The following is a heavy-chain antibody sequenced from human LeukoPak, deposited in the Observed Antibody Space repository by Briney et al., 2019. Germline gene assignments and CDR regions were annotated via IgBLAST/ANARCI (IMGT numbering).Heavy chain of an antibody. CDR3: ARETTNYDSSGPESDAFDI. Sequence: PSETLSLTCTVSGGSISSGDYYWSWIRQPPGKGLEWIGYIYYSGSTYYNPSLKSRVTISVDTSKNQFSLKLSSVTAADTAVYYCARETTNYDSSGPESDAFDIWGQGTMVTVSS. CDR1: GGSISSGDYY. D-gene: IGHD3-22*01. V-gene: IGHV4-30-4*01. CDR2: IYYSGST. J-gene: IGHJ3*02.